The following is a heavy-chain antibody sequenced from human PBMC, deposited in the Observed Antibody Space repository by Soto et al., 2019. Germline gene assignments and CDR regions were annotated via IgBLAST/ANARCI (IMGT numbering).Heavy chain of an antibody. CDR2: MSPNSGAT. V-gene: IGHV1-8*01. D-gene: IGHD1-1*01. CDR1: GYTFTSYD. J-gene: IGHJ6*02. CDR3: ARRVDAGVDV. Sequence: QVQLVQSGAEVTKPGASVKVSCKASGYTFTSYDINWVRQATGQGLEWMGWMSPNSGATGYAQKFQGRVTMTRDTSISTAYMELSNLRSEDTAIYYCARRVDAGVDVWGQGSTVTVSS.